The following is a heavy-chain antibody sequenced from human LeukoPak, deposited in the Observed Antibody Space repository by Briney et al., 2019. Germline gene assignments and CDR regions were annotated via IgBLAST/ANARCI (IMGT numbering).Heavy chain of an antibody. V-gene: IGHV4-34*01. CDR3: ARSRTPGIAVAGRSFDY. Sequence: SETLSLTCAVYGGSFSGYYWSWIRQPPGKGLEWIGEINHSGSTNYNPSLKSRVSISVDTSKNQFSLKLSPVTAADTAVYYCARSRTPGIAVAGRSFDYWGQGTLVTVSS. CDR2: INHSGST. CDR1: GGSFSGYY. D-gene: IGHD6-19*01. J-gene: IGHJ4*02.